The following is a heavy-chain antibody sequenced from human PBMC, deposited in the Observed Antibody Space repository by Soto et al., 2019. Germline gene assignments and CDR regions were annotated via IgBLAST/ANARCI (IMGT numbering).Heavy chain of an antibody. J-gene: IGHJ4*02. CDR2: ISSSGSTI. CDR1: GFTFSSYE. CDR3: ARSQDYGDPTYWGYYFDY. D-gene: IGHD4-17*01. V-gene: IGHV3-48*03. Sequence: EVQLVESGGGLVQPGGSLRLSCAASGFTFSSYEMNWVRQAPGKGLEWVSYISSSGSTIYYADSVRGRFTISRDNAKNSLYLQMNSLRAEDTAVYYCARSQDYGDPTYWGYYFDYWGQGTLVTVSS.